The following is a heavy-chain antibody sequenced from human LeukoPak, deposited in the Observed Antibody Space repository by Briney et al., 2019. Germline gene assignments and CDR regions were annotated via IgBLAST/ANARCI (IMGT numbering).Heavy chain of an antibody. D-gene: IGHD2-21*01. CDR3: ARHIALRNWFDP. CDR2: IYYSGST. CDR1: GGSISSSSYY. V-gene: IGHV4-39*01. J-gene: IGHJ5*02. Sequence: PSETLSLTCTVSGGSISSSSYYWGWIRQPPGKGLEWIGSIYYSGSTYYNPSLKSRVTISVDTSKNQFSLKLSSVTAADTAVYYCARHIALRNWFDPWGQGTLVTVSS.